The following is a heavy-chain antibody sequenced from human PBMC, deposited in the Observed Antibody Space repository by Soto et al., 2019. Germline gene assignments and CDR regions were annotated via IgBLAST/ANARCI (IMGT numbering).Heavy chain of an antibody. CDR3: AAQVPWLLGAFDI. Sequence: GASVKVSCKASGYTFTSYAMHWVRQAPGQRLEWMGWINAGNGNTKYSQKFQGRVTITRDTSASTAYMELSSLRSEDTAVYYCAAQVPWLLGAFDIWGQGTMVTVSS. V-gene: IGHV1-3*01. CDR1: GYTFTSYA. D-gene: IGHD3-22*01. J-gene: IGHJ3*02. CDR2: INAGNGNT.